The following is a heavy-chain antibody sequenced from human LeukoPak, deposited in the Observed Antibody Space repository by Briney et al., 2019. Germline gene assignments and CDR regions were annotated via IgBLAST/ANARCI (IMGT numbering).Heavy chain of an antibody. Sequence: ASVKVSCKASGYTFTSYDINWVRQATGQGLEWMGWMNPNSGNTGYAQKFQGRVTMTRSTSISTAYMELSSLRSEDTAVYYCARPTQGRSGSYRGYFDYWGQGTLVTVSS. CDR3: ARPTQGRSGSYRGYFDY. CDR1: GYTFTSYD. D-gene: IGHD1-26*01. J-gene: IGHJ4*02. V-gene: IGHV1-8*01. CDR2: MNPNSGNT.